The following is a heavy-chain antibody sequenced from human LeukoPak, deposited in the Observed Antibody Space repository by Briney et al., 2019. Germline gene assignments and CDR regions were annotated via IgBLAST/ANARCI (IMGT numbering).Heavy chain of an antibody. Sequence: PGGSLRLSCAASGFTFSSYGMHWVRKAPGKGLEWVAVIWYDGSNKYYADSVKGRFTISRDNSKNTLYLQMNSLRAEDTAVYYCARDLPPAMDWGQGTLVTVSS. CDR3: ARDLPPAMD. CDR2: IWYDGSNK. CDR1: GFTFSSYG. V-gene: IGHV3-33*01. J-gene: IGHJ4*02. D-gene: IGHD2-8*01.